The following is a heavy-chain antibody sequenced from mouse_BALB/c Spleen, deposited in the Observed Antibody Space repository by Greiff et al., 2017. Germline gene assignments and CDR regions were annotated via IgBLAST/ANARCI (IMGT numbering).Heavy chain of an antibody. CDR2: ISSGSSTI. Sequence: EVKLMESGGGLVQPGGSRKLSCAASGFTFSSFGMHWVRQAPEKGLEWVAYISSGSSTIYYADTVKGRFTITRDNPKNTLFLQMTRLRSEDTAMYYCARACYYGSSPYYAMDYWGQGTSVTVSS. V-gene: IGHV5-17*02. D-gene: IGHD1-1*01. CDR1: GFTFSSFG. CDR3: ARACYYGSSPYYAMDY. J-gene: IGHJ4*01.